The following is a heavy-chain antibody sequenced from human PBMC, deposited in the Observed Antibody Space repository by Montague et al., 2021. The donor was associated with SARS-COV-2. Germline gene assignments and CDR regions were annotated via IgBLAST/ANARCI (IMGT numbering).Heavy chain of an antibody. CDR1: GGSISSFY. D-gene: IGHD2-15*01. CDR3: ARHYSATLPTVY. CDR2: ISDSGST. V-gene: IGHV4-59*08. J-gene: IGHJ4*02. Sequence: SETLSLTCTVSGGSISSFYWSWFRQPPGKGLEWIGYISDSGSTNYNPSLTSRVTMSVDTSKSQFSLKVNSATAADTAVYYCARHYSATLPTVYWGQGTLVTVSS.